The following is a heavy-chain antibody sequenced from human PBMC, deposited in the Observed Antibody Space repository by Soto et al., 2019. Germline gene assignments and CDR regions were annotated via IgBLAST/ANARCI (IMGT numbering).Heavy chain of an antibody. Sequence: QVQLQQWGAGLLKPSETLSLTCAVYGGSFSGYYWSWIRQPPGKGLEWIGEINHSGSTNYNPSLKSRVTISVDTSTNQFSLKLSSVTAADTAVYYCARRRYYYGSEDDYWGQGTLVTVSS. CDR2: INHSGST. J-gene: IGHJ4*02. CDR1: GGSFSGYY. CDR3: ARRRYYYGSEDDY. D-gene: IGHD3-10*01. V-gene: IGHV4-34*01.